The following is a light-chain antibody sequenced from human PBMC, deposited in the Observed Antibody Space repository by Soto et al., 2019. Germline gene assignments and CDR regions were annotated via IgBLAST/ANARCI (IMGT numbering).Light chain of an antibody. V-gene: IGLV2-14*01. Sequence: QSVLTQPASVSGPPGQSITISCTGTSSDVGAYNYVSWYQHHPGKAPRLVIYDVTNRPSGISDRFSGSKSGNTAPLTISGLLAEDEADYFCTSYTSSSTLDVFGTGTKVTV. J-gene: IGLJ1*01. CDR1: SSDVGAYNY. CDR2: DVT. CDR3: TSYTSSSTLDV.